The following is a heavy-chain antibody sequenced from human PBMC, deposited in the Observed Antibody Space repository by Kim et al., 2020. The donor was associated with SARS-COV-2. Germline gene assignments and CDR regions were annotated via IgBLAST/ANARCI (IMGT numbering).Heavy chain of an antibody. CDR2: ICTGGSK. D-gene: IGHD1-26*01. V-gene: IGHV3-33*08. CDR3: ASEGPSATYYALDV. J-gene: IGHJ3*01. Sequence: GGSLRLSCAASGFSVTNSCVHWVRQAPGKGLEWVAVICTGGSKYYAAYAMRRCFTISGDTDNTALFLMLNLMTGEATAYYCCASEGPSATYYALDV. CDR1: GFSVTNSC.